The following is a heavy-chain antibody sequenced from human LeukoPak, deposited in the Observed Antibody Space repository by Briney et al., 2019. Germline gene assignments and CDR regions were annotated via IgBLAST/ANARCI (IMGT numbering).Heavy chain of an antibody. D-gene: IGHD1-1*01. J-gene: IGHJ6*03. CDR1: GASISSGDYY. CDR3: ARAPNVDYYFMDV. CDR2: IHDSGRT. Sequence: PSETLSLTCTVSGASISSGDYYWNWIRQTPRKGLEWVGYIHDSGRTHHNPSLKSRLTITVDTSKTQFSLRLTSLTAADTAVYYCARAPNVDYYFMDVWGKGTTVIVSS. V-gene: IGHV4-30-4*08.